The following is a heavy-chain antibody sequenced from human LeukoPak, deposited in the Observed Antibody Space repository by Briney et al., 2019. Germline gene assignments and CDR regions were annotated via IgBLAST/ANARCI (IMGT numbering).Heavy chain of an antibody. J-gene: IGHJ4*02. V-gene: IGHV3-74*01. CDR3: ATSGYSYGWYYFDF. CDR1: GFTLNNYW. D-gene: IGHD5-18*01. Sequence: GGSLRLSCAASGFTLNNYWMHWVRQAPGMGLVWVSHINSDGTTTRYADPVKGRFTISRDNAKNTLYLQMNSLRAEDTAVYYCATSGYSYGWYYFDFWGQGTLVTVSS. CDR2: INSDGTTT.